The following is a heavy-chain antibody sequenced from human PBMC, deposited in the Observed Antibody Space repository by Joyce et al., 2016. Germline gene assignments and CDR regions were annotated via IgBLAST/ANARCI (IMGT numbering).Heavy chain of an antibody. V-gene: IGHV1-46*01. Sequence: PGASVKVSCQASGYTFTSHYIHWVRQAPGQGLEWMGLINPSGGTTNYAQRFEGRVTMTRDTSTSTVYMELSNLRSDDTAVFFCARGIPPASAYPRFDPWGQGTLVTVSS. CDR1: GYTFTSHY. J-gene: IGHJ5*02. CDR2: INPSGGTT. D-gene: IGHD2-2*01. CDR3: ARGIPPASAYPRFDP.